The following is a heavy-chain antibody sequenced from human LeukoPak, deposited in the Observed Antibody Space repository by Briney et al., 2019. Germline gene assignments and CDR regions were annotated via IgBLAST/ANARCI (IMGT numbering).Heavy chain of an antibody. CDR3: ARGYSSGWYGY. J-gene: IGHJ4*02. CDR1: GFTFSTYA. V-gene: IGHV3-74*01. D-gene: IGHD6-19*01. CDR2: INSDGSST. Sequence: HPGGSLRLSCAASGFTFSTYAMSWVRQAPGKGLVWVSRINSDGSSTSYADSVKGRFTISRDNAKNTLYLQMNSLRAEDTAVYYCARGYSSGWYGYWGQGTLVTVSS.